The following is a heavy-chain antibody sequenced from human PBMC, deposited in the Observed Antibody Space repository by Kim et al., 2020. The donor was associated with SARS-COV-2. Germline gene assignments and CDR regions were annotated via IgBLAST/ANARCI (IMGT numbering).Heavy chain of an antibody. CDR3: ARDPLGDY. D-gene: IGHD7-27*01. V-gene: IGHV3-64*01. Sequence: GGSTDYANSVKGRFTISRDNSKDTLYLQMGSLRAEDMAVYYCARDPLGDYWGQGTLDTVSS. CDR2: GGST. J-gene: IGHJ4*02.